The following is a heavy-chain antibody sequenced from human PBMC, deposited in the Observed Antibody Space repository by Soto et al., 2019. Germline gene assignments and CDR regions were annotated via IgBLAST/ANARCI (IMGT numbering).Heavy chain of an antibody. J-gene: IGHJ6*02. V-gene: IGHV1-3*01. D-gene: IGHD3-22*01. CDR3: VSSYYYDSIFYSSLYYYYGMDV. CDR2: ISAYNGNT. CDR1: GYTFSSYA. Sequence: ASVKVSCKASGYTFSSYAMHWVRQAPGQRLEWMGWISAYNGNTNYAQKFQGRVTMTTDTSASTAYMELSSLRSEDTAVYYCVSSYYYDSIFYSSLYYYYGMDVWGQGTTVTVAS.